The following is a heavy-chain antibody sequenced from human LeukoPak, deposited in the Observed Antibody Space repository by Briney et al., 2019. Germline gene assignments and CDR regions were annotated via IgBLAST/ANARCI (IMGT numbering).Heavy chain of an antibody. CDR3: ARGPHAVRSSSWNWFDP. D-gene: IGHD6-13*01. J-gene: IGHJ5*02. CDR2: ISSNGGST. V-gene: IGHV3-64*01. Sequence: GGSLRLSCAASGFTFSSYAMHWVRQAPGKGLEYVSAISSNGGSTYYANSVKGRFTISRDNAKNSPSLQMNSLRAEDTAVYYCARGPHAVRSSSWNWFDPWGQGTLVTVSS. CDR1: GFTFSSYA.